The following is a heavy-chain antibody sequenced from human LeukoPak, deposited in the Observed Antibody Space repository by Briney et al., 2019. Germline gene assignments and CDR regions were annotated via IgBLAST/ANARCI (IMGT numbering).Heavy chain of an antibody. Sequence: PGGSVRLSCAASGFTFSSYVMSWVRQAPGKGLEWVSGISGRGGNTYYADSVQGRFTISRDNSKNTLYLQMNSLRAEDTAVYYCAKGPSDYYGMDVWGQGTTVTVSS. CDR2: ISGRGGNT. V-gene: IGHV3-23*01. CDR1: GFTFSSYV. J-gene: IGHJ6*02. CDR3: AKGPSDYYGMDV.